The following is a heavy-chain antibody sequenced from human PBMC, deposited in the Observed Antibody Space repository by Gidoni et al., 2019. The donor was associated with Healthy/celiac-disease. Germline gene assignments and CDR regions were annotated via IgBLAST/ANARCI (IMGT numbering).Heavy chain of an antibody. CDR2: ISYDGSNK. Sequence: QVQLVESGGGVVQPGRSLRLSCAASGLPFSSYGMHWVRQAPGKWLEWVAVISYDGSNKYYADSVKGRFTISRDNSKNTLYLQMNSLRAEDTAVYYCAKDLAPDGGMDVWGQGTTVTVSS. J-gene: IGHJ6*02. CDR3: AKDLAPDGGMDV. V-gene: IGHV3-30*18. CDR1: GLPFSSYG. D-gene: IGHD3-16*01.